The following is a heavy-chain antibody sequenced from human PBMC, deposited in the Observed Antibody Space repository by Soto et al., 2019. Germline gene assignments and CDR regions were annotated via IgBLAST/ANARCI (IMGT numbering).Heavy chain of an antibody. V-gene: IGHV1-69*13. J-gene: IGHJ4*02. CDR2: ILPIFGTA. CDR3: ARGVTTVTPNFDY. D-gene: IGHD4-17*01. Sequence: SVKVSCKASGGTFSSYAISWVRQAPGQGLEWMGGILPIFGTANYAQKFQGRVTITADESTSTAYMELSSLRSEDTAVYYCARGVTTVTPNFDYWGQGTLVTVSS. CDR1: GGTFSSYA.